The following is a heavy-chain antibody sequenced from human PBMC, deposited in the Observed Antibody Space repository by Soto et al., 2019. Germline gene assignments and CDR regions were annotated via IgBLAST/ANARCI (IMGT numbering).Heavy chain of an antibody. CDR1: GFTFSSYG. J-gene: IGHJ4*02. Sequence: QVQLVESGGGVVQPGRSLRLSCAASGFTFSSYGMHWVRQAPGKGLEWVAVISYDGSNKYYADSVKGRFTISRDNSKNTLYLQMNSLRAEDTAVYYCAKDTDGSGSSLDYGGQGTLVTVSS. V-gene: IGHV3-30*18. CDR2: ISYDGSNK. CDR3: AKDTDGSGSSLDY. D-gene: IGHD3-10*01.